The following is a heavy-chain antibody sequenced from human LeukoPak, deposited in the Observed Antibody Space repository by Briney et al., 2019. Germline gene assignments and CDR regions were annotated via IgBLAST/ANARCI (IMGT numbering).Heavy chain of an antibody. J-gene: IGHJ2*01. V-gene: IGHV3-30*18. CDR3: AKTYGSGSLSTYWYFDL. D-gene: IGHD3-10*01. CDR1: GFTFSSYG. Sequence: PGGSLRLSCAASGFTFSSYGMHWVRQAPGKGLEWVAVISFDGSNKYYADSVKGRFTISRDNSKNTLFLQMNSLRAEDTAVYYCAKTYGSGSLSTYWYFDLWGRGTLVTVSS. CDR2: ISFDGSNK.